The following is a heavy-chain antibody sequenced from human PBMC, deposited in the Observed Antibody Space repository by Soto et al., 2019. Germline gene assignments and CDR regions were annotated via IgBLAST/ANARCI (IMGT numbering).Heavy chain of an antibody. CDR3: ARQAVAGRRAGGGWFDP. V-gene: IGHV1-3*01. Sequence: VASVKVSCKASGYTFSSYAMHWVRQAPGQRLEWMGWINAGYGNTKSSQKFQDRVTISRDTSASTAYMELSRLRSDDTAVYYCARQAVAGRRAGGGWFDPWGQGTLVTVSS. CDR2: INAGYGNT. J-gene: IGHJ5*02. CDR1: GYTFSSYA. D-gene: IGHD6-19*01.